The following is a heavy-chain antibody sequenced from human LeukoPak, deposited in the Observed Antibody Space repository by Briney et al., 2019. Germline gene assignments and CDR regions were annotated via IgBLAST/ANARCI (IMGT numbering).Heavy chain of an antibody. V-gene: IGHV4-39*07. Sequence: PSETLSLTCTVSGGSISSGDYYWSWIRQPPGKGLEWIGEINHSGSTNYNPSLKSRVTISVDTSKNQFSLKLSSVTATDTAVYYCARGGYSSSWYGLWGQGTLVTVSS. CDR2: INHSGST. J-gene: IGHJ4*02. CDR1: GGSISSGDYY. D-gene: IGHD6-13*01. CDR3: ARGGYSSSWYGL.